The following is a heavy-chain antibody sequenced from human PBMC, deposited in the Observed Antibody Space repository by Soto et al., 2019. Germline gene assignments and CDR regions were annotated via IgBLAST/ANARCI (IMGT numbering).Heavy chain of an antibody. CDR1: GYTFTSYD. CDR3: ARGYYESSDYFVGSPIFDY. CDR2: MNPNSGNT. V-gene: IGHV1-8*01. J-gene: IGHJ4*02. Sequence: GASVKVSCKASGYTFTSYDINWVRQATGQGLEWMGWMNPNSGNTGYAQKFQGRVTISVGTPMNQFSLKLTSVTAADTAVYYCARGYYESSDYFVGSPIFDYWGQGSLVTVSS. D-gene: IGHD3-22*01.